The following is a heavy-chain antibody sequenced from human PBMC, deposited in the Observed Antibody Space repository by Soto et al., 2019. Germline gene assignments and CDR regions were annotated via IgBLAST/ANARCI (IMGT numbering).Heavy chain of an antibody. D-gene: IGHD2-8*02. CDR1: GFTFDTYT. CDR3: ARGSSSKSGHLWYFDL. J-gene: IGHJ2*01. Sequence: GGSLRLSCTASGFTFDTYTMNWLRQAPGRGLEWVSSISATTTYKYYAASVEGRFTISRDNAKNSLYLQTNSLGAEDTAVYYCARGSSSKSGHLWYFDLWGRGTLVTVSS. V-gene: IGHV3-21*01. CDR2: ISATTTYK.